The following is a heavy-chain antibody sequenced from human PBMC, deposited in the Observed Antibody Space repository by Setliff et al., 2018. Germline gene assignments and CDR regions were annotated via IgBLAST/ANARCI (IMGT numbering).Heavy chain of an antibody. J-gene: IGHJ6*03. D-gene: IGHD6-19*01. Sequence: SETLSLTCSVSGGSISSGGFYWSWSRQPPGKGLEFIGYVYYSGTTNYDPSLKSRVTIAVDTSKNQFSLKLSSVTAADTAVYYCARAISGWYSAHYYYMDVWGKGTTVTVSS. CDR3: ARAISGWYSAHYYYMDV. CDR2: VYYSGTT. CDR1: GGSISSGGFY. V-gene: IGHV4-61*08.